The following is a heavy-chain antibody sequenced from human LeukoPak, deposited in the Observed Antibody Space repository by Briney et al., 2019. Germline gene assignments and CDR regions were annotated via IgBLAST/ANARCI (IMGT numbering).Heavy chain of an antibody. J-gene: IGHJ4*02. CDR2: ISSSSSYI. CDR1: GFTFSSYS. D-gene: IGHD6-13*01. CDR3: ARVFFNSKERLQEESSSWSYYFDY. V-gene: IGHV3-21*01. Sequence: GGSLRLSCAASGFTFSSYSMNWVRQALGKGLEWVSCISSSSSYIYYADSVKGRFTISRDNARNSLYLQMNSLRAEDTAVYYCARVFFNSKERLQEESSSWSYYFDYWGQETLVTVSS.